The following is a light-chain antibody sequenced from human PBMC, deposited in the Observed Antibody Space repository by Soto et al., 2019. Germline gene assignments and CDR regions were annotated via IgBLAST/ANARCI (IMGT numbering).Light chain of an antibody. CDR3: QSYDSTLSGYV. J-gene: IGLJ1*01. V-gene: IGLV2-14*01. CDR1: NNDIGRFDF. Sequence: QSVLTQPAAVSGSPGQSISISCTGTNNDIGRFDFVSWYQQYPGKSPKLILYEVRARPSGISSRFSGSKSANTTSLTISGLQAEDEADYYCQSYDSTLSGYVFGPGTKVT. CDR2: EVR.